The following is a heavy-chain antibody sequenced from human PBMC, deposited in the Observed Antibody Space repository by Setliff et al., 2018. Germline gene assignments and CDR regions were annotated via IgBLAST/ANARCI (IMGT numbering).Heavy chain of an antibody. CDR1: GGTFSSYA. V-gene: IGHV1-69*13. Sequence: SVKVSCKASGGTFSSYAIDWVRQAPGQGLEWMGGIIPMFGTTNYAQRFRGRVTITADESTTTAYLELSSLRPEDTAVYYCARVRDCSGGICHRGFHHYMDVWGKGTTVTVSS. CDR3: ARVRDCSGGICHRGFHHYMDV. CDR2: IIPMFGTT. J-gene: IGHJ6*03. D-gene: IGHD2-15*01.